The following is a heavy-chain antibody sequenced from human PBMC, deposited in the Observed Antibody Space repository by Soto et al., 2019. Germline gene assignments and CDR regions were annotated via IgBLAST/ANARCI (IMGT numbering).Heavy chain of an antibody. CDR2: IYNGGTI. Sequence: SKTLSHTCPFSGGSISSNYYFWSWIRQSPDRGLEWIGHIYNGGTIYNNPSLASRITISVDTSKTQFSLDLNSVTAADTAVYYCARGPSGDKVDYWGQGIPVTVSS. D-gene: IGHD7-27*01. CDR1: GGSISSNYYF. CDR3: ARGPSGDKVDY. J-gene: IGHJ4*02. V-gene: IGHV4-30-4*01.